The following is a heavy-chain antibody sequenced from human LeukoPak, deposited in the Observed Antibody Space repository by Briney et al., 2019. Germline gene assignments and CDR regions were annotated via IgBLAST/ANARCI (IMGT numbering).Heavy chain of an antibody. CDR1: GGSISRYY. D-gene: IGHD3-10*01. CDR3: ARHGIIRRGNDAFDI. J-gene: IGHJ3*02. CDR2: VYYVGRT. Sequence: SETLSLTCTVSGGSISRYYWSWMREPPGKGGECGGYVYYVGRTKYNTYLKRRVTISEKKSKKQVFFKEKSMTTADTAVYYCARHGIIRRGNDAFDIWGQGTMVTVSS. V-gene: IGHV4-59*08.